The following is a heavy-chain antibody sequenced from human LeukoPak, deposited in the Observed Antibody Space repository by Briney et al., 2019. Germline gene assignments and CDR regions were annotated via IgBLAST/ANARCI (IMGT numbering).Heavy chain of an antibody. CDR2: INPNSGGP. V-gene: IGHV1-2*02. CDR1: GYTFTGYY. Sequence: GASVTLSCKASGYTFTGYYMHWGRQAPGQGLGWMGWINPNSGGPNYAQKFQGQVTMTRDKSIGTAYMELSRLRSHGTAVYCWARALYCYGQYYFHYWGQGTVVPVSS. D-gene: IGHD5-18*01. J-gene: IGHJ4*02. CDR3: ARALYCYGQYYFHY.